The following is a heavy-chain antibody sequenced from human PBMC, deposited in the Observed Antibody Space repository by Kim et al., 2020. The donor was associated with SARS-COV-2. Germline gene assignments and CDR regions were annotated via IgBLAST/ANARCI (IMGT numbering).Heavy chain of an antibody. CDR3: VKGGSNGDYDEDDAFDI. V-gene: IGHV3-64D*06. CDR2: ISSNGGST. CDR1: GFTFSSYA. D-gene: IGHD4-17*01. J-gene: IGHJ3*02. Sequence: GGSLRLSCSASGFTFSSYAMHWVRQAPGKGLEYVSAISSNGGSTYYADSVKGRFTISRDNSKNTLYLQMSSLRAEDTAVYYCVKGGSNGDYDEDDAFDIWGQGTMVTVSS.